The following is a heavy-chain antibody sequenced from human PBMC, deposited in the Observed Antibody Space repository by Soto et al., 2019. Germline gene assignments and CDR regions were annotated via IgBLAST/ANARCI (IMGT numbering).Heavy chain of an antibody. Sequence: ASVKVSCKASGYTFTSYGISWMRQAPGQGLEWVGWISSYNGNTNYAQKLQGRVTMTTDTSTSTAYMELRSLRSDDTAVYSCARIQQRVVWVYVDYWGQGTLFTVSS. V-gene: IGHV1-18*04. CDR2: ISSYNGNT. J-gene: IGHJ4*02. CDR1: GYTFTSYG. CDR3: ARIQQRVVWVYVDY. D-gene: IGHD6-13*01.